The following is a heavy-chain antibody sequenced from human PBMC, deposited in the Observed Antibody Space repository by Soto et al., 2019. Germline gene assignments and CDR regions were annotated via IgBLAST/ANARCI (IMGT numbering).Heavy chain of an antibody. V-gene: IGHV4-34*01. D-gene: IGHD3-3*01. Sequence: PSETLSLTCDVYGGTLSGYYWSWLRQPPAKGLEWIGEIHISGSTNYKPSLPSGVIIAVDTSKNQFSLKLSSVTAPNRAVHYWGRAGFYGPLYAFDIWGQGTMVTVSS. CDR3: GRAGFYGPLYAFDI. J-gene: IGHJ3*02. CDR1: GGTLSGYY. CDR2: IHISGST.